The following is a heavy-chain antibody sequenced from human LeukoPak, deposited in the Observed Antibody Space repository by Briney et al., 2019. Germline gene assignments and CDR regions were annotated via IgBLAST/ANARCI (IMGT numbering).Heavy chain of an antibody. V-gene: IGHV5-51*01. CDR1: GYSFTNYW. J-gene: IGHJ4*02. D-gene: IGHD4-23*01. CDR2: IYPGDSDT. Sequence: GESLKISCKGSGYSFTNYWIGWVRQMPGKGLGWMGIIYPGDSDTRYGPSFQGQVTISADKSTSTAYLQWSSLKASDTAMYYCARHGLVRLRWYQIDYWGQGTLVTVSS. CDR3: ARHGLVRLRWYQIDY.